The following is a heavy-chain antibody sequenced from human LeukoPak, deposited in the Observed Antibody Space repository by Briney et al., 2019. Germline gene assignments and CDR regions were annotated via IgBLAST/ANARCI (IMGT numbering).Heavy chain of an antibody. J-gene: IGHJ5*02. CDR3: AQTRPYYDFWSGYPTIGWFDP. V-gene: IGHV4-61*02. Sequence: SQTLSLTCTVSGGSISSGSYYWSWIRQPAGKGLEWIGRIYTSGSTNYNPSLKSRVTISVDTSKNQFSLKLSSVTAADTAVYYCAQTRPYYDFWSGYPTIGWFDPWGQGTLVTVSS. D-gene: IGHD3-3*01. CDR2: IYTSGST. CDR1: GGSISSGSYY.